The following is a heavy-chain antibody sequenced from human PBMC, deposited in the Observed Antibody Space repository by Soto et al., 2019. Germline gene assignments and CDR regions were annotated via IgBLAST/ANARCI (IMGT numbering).Heavy chain of an antibody. CDR2: TYYSGTT. D-gene: IGHD3-10*01. Sequence: SETLSLTCTVSGGSIISRGYYWTWIRQLPGKGLEWMGYTYYSGTTYYNPSLKSRITISVDTPKNQFSLQLSSVTVADTAVYYCARDGGSSGTYFVYWGQGTRVTVS. CDR3: ARDGGSSGTYFVY. V-gene: IGHV4-31*03. J-gene: IGHJ4*02. CDR1: GGSIISRGYY.